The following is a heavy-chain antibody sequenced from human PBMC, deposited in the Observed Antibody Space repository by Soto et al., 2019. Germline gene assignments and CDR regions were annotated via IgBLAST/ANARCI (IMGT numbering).Heavy chain of an antibody. CDR2: IRSKAYGGTT. CDR1: GFTFGDYA. D-gene: IGHD1-7*01. V-gene: IGHV3-49*03. J-gene: IGHJ4*02. Sequence: GGSLRLSCTASGFTFGDYAMSWFRQAPGKGLEWVGFIRSKAYGGTTEYAASVKGRFTISRDDSKSIAYLQMNSLKTEDTAVYYCTRESNWNYENFDYWGQGTLVTVSS. CDR3: TRESNWNYENFDY.